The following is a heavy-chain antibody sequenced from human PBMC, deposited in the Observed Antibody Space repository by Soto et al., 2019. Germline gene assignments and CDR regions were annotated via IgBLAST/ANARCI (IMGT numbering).Heavy chain of an antibody. D-gene: IGHD3-22*01. J-gene: IGHJ4*02. CDR1: GFIASNYA. CDR2: FSGSGGAT. CDR3: ANIFMWDSSGYYFDY. Sequence: VQVVESGGGLVQPGGSLRLSCAASGFIASNYAMSWVRQAPGKGLEWVSGFSGSGGATFYADSVKGRFTISRDSSKNTLYLQMNSLRAEDTAVYYCANIFMWDSSGYYFDYWGQGTLGTVSS. V-gene: IGHV3-23*04.